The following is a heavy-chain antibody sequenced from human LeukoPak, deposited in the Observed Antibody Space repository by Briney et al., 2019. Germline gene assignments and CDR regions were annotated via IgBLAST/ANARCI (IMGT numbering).Heavy chain of an antibody. CDR1: GFTFTAYH. CDR2: INPNSSGT. Sequence: ASVKVSCKASGFTFTAYHMHWVRQAPGQGLEWMGWINPNSSGTNYQGRVTMTRDTSISTAYMELSGLRSDDTAVYYCARDLYGGTSATFDYWGQGTLVTVSS. V-gene: IGHV1-2*02. J-gene: IGHJ4*02. CDR3: ARDLYGGTSATFDY. D-gene: IGHD4-23*01.